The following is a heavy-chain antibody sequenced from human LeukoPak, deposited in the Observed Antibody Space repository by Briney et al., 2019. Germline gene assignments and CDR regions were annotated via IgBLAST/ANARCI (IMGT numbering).Heavy chain of an antibody. D-gene: IGHD3-10*01. V-gene: IGHV1-18*01. Sequence: ASVKVSCKASGYTFTSYGISWVRQAPGQGLEWMGWISAYNGNTNYAQKLQGRVTMTTDTSTSTAYMELRSLRSDDTAVCYCARVHGSGSYVWFDPWGQGTLVTVSS. CDR1: GYTFTSYG. CDR2: ISAYNGNT. J-gene: IGHJ5*02. CDR3: ARVHGSGSYVWFDP.